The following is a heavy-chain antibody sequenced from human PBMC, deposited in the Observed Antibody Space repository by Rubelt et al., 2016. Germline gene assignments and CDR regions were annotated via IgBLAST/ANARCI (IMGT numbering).Heavy chain of an antibody. CDR3: ARYCSSTSCYWSGDS. Sequence: EVQLVESGGGLVQPGGSLRLSCAASGFTFSSYMMNWVRQAPGKGLEWVSYISSSSNTIYYADSVKGRFTISRDNAKNSLYLQMNSLRDEDTAVYYCARYCSSTSCYWSGDSWGQGTLVTVSS. J-gene: IGHJ5*01. V-gene: IGHV3-48*02. CDR1: GFTFSSYM. D-gene: IGHD2-2*01. CDR2: ISSSSNTI.